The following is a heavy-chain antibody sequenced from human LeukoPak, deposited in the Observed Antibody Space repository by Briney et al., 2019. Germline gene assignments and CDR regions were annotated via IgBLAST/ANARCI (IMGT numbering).Heavy chain of an antibody. J-gene: IGHJ4*02. V-gene: IGHV1-18*01. CDR3: ARDLANEYYYGSGSYYNALVDY. CDR1: GYTFTSYG. D-gene: IGHD3-10*01. CDR2: ISAYNGNT. Sequence: ASVKVSCKASGYTFTSYGISWVRQVPGQGLEWMGWISAYNGNTNYAQKLQGRVTMTTDTSTSTAYMELRSLRSDDTAVYYCARDLANEYYYGSGSYYNALVDYWGQGTLVTVSS.